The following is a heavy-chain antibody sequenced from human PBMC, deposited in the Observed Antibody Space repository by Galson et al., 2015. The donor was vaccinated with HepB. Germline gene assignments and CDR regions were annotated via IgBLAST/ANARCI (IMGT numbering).Heavy chain of an antibody. Sequence: SLRLSCAASGSTFSSNGMHWVRQAPGKGLEWVAVISYDGSNKYYADSVKGRFTISRDNSKNTLYLQMNSLRAEDTAVYYCAKDFLDTADYYYYGMDVWGQGTTVTVSS. CDR1: GSTFSSNG. CDR3: AKDFLDTADYYYYGMDV. CDR2: ISYDGSNK. V-gene: IGHV3-30*18. J-gene: IGHJ6*02. D-gene: IGHD5-18*01.